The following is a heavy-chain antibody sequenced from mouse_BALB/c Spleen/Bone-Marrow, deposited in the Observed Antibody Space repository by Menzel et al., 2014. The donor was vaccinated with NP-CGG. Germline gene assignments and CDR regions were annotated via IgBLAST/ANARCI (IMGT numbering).Heavy chain of an antibody. Sequence: EVQLQQSGPELVTPGASVKVSCKASGYAFTSYNMYWVKQSHGKSLEWMGYIYPYDGGTSYNQKFKGMATLTVDKSSSTTYMQLNSLTSEDSAVYNCARENYGSSPAYWGQGTLVTVSA. CDR1: GYAFTSYN. J-gene: IGHJ3*01. D-gene: IGHD1-1*01. CDR2: IYPYDGGT. CDR3: ARENYGSSPAY. V-gene: IGHV1S135*01.